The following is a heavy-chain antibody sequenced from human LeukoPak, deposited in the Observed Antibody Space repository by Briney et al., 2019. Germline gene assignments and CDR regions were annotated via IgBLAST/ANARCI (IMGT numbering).Heavy chain of an antibody. D-gene: IGHD1-26*01. CDR1: GYSFSSYW. Sequence: GESLKISCKGSGYSFSSYWIGWVRQMPGKGLEWVGSIYVGDSHTRYGPSFQGQVTISADKSINTAYLQWSSLKASDTAMYYCARRVDSYWFFDYWGQGTLVTVSS. CDR3: ARRVDSYWFFDY. J-gene: IGHJ4*02. V-gene: IGHV5-51*01. CDR2: IYVGDSHT.